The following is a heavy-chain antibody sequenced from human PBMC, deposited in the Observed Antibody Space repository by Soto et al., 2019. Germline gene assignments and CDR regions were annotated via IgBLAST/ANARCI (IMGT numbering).Heavy chain of an antibody. D-gene: IGHD3-3*01. Sequence: SETLSLTCTVSGGSISSYYWSWIRQPPGKGLEWIGYIYYSGSTYYNPSLKSRVTISVDTSKNQFSLKLNSVTAADTAVYYCATSDSTDYDFWSGSWFDPWGQGTLVTVSS. CDR1: GGSISSYY. V-gene: IGHV4-59*04. J-gene: IGHJ5*02. CDR2: IYYSGST. CDR3: ATSDSTDYDFWSGSWFDP.